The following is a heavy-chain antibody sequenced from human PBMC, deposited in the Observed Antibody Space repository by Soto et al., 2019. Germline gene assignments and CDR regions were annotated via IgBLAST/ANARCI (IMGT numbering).Heavy chain of an antibody. CDR3: AREDSIIIPAVSDF. CDR1: GFTFSSYA. Sequence: LRLSCAASGFTFSSYAMSWVRQAPGKGLEWVSAISGSGGSTDSVDSVKGRFTISRDNAKNSVSLQMNSLRPEDTAVYYCAREDSIIIPAVSDFWGQGTLVTVSS. J-gene: IGHJ4*02. CDR2: ISGSGGST. V-gene: IGHV3-23*01. D-gene: IGHD2-2*01.